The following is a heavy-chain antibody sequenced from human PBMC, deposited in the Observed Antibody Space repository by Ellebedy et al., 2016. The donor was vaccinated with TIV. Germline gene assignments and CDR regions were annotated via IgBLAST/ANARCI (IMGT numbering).Heavy chain of an antibody. Sequence: SETLSLTXTVSGGSISSPYWSWIRQPPGKGLEWIGYIYYSGSTNSNPSLKSRVTISVDTSKNHFSLKLSSVTAADTAVYYCARANSSGWPARAHYYYYGMDVWGQGTTVTVSS. D-gene: IGHD6-19*01. V-gene: IGHV4-59*11. J-gene: IGHJ6*02. CDR3: ARANSSGWPARAHYYYYGMDV. CDR2: IYYSGST. CDR1: GGSISSPY.